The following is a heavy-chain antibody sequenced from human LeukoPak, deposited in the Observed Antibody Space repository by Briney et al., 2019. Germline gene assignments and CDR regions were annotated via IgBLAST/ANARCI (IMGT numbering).Heavy chain of an antibody. CDR1: GFTFSSYG. J-gene: IGHJ4*02. Sequence: GGSLRLSCAASGFTFSSYGMSWVRQAPGKGLEWASAIGGRDGGTYYADSVKGRFTISRDNSKNTLYVQMNSLRAEDTAVYYCAKGHYYGSGSLDYWGQGTLVTVSS. CDR2: IGGRDGGT. D-gene: IGHD3-10*01. CDR3: AKGHYYGSGSLDY. V-gene: IGHV3-23*01.